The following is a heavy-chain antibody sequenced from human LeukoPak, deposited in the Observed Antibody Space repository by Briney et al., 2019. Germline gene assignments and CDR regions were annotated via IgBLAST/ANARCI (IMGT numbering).Heavy chain of an antibody. V-gene: IGHV1-2*02. D-gene: IGHD2-2*02. Sequence: ASVKVSCKASGYTFTGYYMHWVRQAPGQGLEWMGWINPNSGGTNYAQKFQGRVTMTRDTSISTAYMELSRLRSDDTAVYYCARVYCRSTSCYRSGRLDYWGQGTLVTVSS. CDR1: GYTFTGYY. J-gene: IGHJ4*02. CDR2: INPNSGGT. CDR3: ARVYCRSTSCYRSGRLDY.